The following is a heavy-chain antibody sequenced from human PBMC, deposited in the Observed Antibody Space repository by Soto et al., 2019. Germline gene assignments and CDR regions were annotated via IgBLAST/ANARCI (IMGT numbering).Heavy chain of an antibody. Sequence: QVQLVQSGAEVKNPGASGKVSCKASGYTFTSYGIGWVRQPPGQGLEWMGWISAYSGNTNYAQNLQGRVTITTDTSTSTAYMELRSLRSDDTAVYYCAREVAAAGGEFDYWGQGTLVTVSS. J-gene: IGHJ4*02. CDR3: AREVAAAGGEFDY. D-gene: IGHD6-13*01. V-gene: IGHV1-18*01. CDR2: ISAYSGNT. CDR1: GYTFTSYG.